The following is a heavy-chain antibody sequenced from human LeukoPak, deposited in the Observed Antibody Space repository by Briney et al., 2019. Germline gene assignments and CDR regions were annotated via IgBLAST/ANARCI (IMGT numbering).Heavy chain of an antibody. J-gene: IGHJ4*02. V-gene: IGHV3-9*01. CDR2: ISWNSGSI. D-gene: IGHD6-19*01. CDR3: ARGHSSGWHPFDY. Sequence: PGGSLRLSCAVSGFIFDDYAMHWVRQAPGKGLEWVSGISWNSGSIGYADSVKGRFTISRGNAKNSLFLQMNSLGAEDTAVYYCARGHSSGWHPFDYWGQGTLVTVSS. CDR1: GFIFDDYA.